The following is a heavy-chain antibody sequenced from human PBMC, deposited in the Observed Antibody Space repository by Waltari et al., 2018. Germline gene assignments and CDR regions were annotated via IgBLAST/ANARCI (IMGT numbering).Heavy chain of an antibody. D-gene: IGHD3-3*01. CDR3: ARGIWSGYYRDAFDI. CDR2: IYYSGST. V-gene: IGHV4-61*01. J-gene: IGHJ3*02. Sequence: QVQLQESGPGLVKPSETLSLTCTVSGGSVSSGSYYWSWIRQPPGKGLEWIGYIYYSGSTNYNPSLKSRVTISVDTSKNQFSLKLSSVTAADTAVYYCARGIWSGYYRDAFDIWGQGTMVTVSS. CDR1: GGSVSSGSYY.